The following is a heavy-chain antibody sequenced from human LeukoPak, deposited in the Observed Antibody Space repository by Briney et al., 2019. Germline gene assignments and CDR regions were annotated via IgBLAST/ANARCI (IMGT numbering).Heavy chain of an antibody. V-gene: IGHV3-15*01. CDR2: IKSKTDGGTT. CDR1: GFTFSSDA. Sequence: GGSLRLSCAASGFTFSSDAMSWVRQAPGKGLEWVGRIKSKTDGGTTDYAAPVKGRFTISRDDSKNTLYLQMNSLKTEDTAVYYCTTDPLEGGAPGDYWGQGTLVTVSS. D-gene: IGHD3-16*01. J-gene: IGHJ4*02. CDR3: TTDPLEGGAPGDY.